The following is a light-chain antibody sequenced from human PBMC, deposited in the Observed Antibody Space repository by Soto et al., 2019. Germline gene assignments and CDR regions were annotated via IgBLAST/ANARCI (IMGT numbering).Light chain of an antibody. CDR1: QSVSTSY. J-gene: IGKJ5*01. CDR3: QQYGSLIT. Sequence: DIVLTQSPGTLSLSPGDRATLSCRASQSVSTSYLAWYQQKPGQAPRLLIYGASSRATGFPDRFSGSGSGTDFTLTISRLEPEDFAVYYCQQYGSLITFGQGTRLEIK. V-gene: IGKV3-20*01. CDR2: GAS.